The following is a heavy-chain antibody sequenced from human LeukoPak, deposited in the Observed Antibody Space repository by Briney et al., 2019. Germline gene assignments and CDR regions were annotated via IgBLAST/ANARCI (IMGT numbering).Heavy chain of an antibody. CDR1: GFTFSSYW. CDR3: AKDLGYGDYYYYGMDV. Sequence: GGSLRLSCAASGFTFSSYWMPWVRQAPGKGLVWVSRINSDGSSTSYADSVKGRFTISRDNSKNTLYLQMNSLRAEDTAVYYCAKDLGYGDYYYYGMDVWGQGTTVTVSS. CDR2: INSDGSST. J-gene: IGHJ6*02. V-gene: IGHV3-74*01. D-gene: IGHD4-17*01.